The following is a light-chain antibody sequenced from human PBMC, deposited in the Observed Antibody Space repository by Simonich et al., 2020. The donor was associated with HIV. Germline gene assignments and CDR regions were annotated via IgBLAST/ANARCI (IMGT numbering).Light chain of an antibody. Sequence: QSALTQPASVSGSPGQSITISCTGTSSDVGGYNSVSWFQQHPGKAPKLMIYEVSKRPSGVPDRFSGSKSGNTASLTVSGLQAEDEADYYCSSYTSSSTWVFGGGTKLTVL. V-gene: IGLV2-14*01. J-gene: IGLJ3*02. CDR1: SSDVGGYNS. CDR3: SSYTSSSTWV. CDR2: EVS.